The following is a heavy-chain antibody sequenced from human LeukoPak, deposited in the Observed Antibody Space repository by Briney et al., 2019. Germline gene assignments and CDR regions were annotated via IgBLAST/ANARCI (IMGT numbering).Heavy chain of an antibody. CDR2: IYWNDDK. V-gene: IGHV2-5*01. CDR1: GFSLSTSGVG. Sequence: SGPTLVKPTQTLTLTCTFSGFSLSTSGVGVGWIRQPPGKALEWLALIYWNDDKRYSPSLKSRLIITKDTSKNQVVLTMTNMDPVDTATYYCAQTTYYYGSGSYAFDYWGQGTLVTVSS. J-gene: IGHJ4*02. D-gene: IGHD3-10*01. CDR3: AQTTYYYGSGSYAFDY.